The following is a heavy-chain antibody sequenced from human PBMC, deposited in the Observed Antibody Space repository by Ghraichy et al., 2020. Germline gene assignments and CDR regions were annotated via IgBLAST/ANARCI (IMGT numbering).Heavy chain of an antibody. CDR1: GGSFSAYY. D-gene: IGHD5-18*01. CDR2: IKHGGST. Sequence: SQNLSLTCAVYGGSFSAYYWSWIRQPPGKGLEWIGEIKHGGSTNYNPSLKSRVTISVDTSKNQFSLKLSSVTAADAAVYYCARDPRGYSYGLPSRGGAFDIWGQGTMVTVSS. V-gene: IGHV4-34*01. CDR3: ARDPRGYSYGLPSRGGAFDI. J-gene: IGHJ3*02.